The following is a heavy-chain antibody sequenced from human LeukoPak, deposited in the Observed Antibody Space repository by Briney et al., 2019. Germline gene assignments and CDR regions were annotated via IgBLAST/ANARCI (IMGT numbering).Heavy chain of an antibody. V-gene: IGHV3-66*01. CDR1: GFTVSSNY. D-gene: IGHD1-26*01. J-gene: IGHJ4*02. CDR3: ARWELHYFDY. Sequence: SGGSLGLSCAASGFTVSSNYMSWVRQAPGKGLEWVSVIYSGGSTYYSDSVKGRFTISRDNSKNTLYLQMNSLRAEDTAVYYCARWELHYFDYWGQGTLVTVSS. CDR2: IYSGGST.